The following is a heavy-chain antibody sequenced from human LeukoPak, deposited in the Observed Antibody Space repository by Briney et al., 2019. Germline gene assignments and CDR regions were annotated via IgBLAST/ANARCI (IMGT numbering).Heavy chain of an antibody. Sequence: ASVTVSCKASGGTFSSYAISWVRQAPGQGLEWMGGIIPIFGTANYAQKFQGRVTITADESTSTAYMELSSLRSEDTAVYYCAREDYGGNGPYRYWGQGTLVTVSS. D-gene: IGHD4-23*01. CDR2: IIPIFGTA. CDR1: GGTFSSYA. J-gene: IGHJ4*02. CDR3: AREDYGGNGPYRY. V-gene: IGHV1-69*13.